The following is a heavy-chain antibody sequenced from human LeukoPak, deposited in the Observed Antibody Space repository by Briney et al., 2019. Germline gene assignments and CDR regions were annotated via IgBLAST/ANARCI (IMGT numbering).Heavy chain of an antibody. Sequence: SGPTLVNPTQTLTLTCTFSGFSLSTSGMCVSWIRQPPGKALEWLARIDWDDDKYYSTSLKTRLTISKDTAKNQVVLTMTNMAPVATATYYCARTREGSSCRRGVYYYYMDVWGKGTTVPVSS. D-gene: IGHD6-13*01. J-gene: IGHJ6*03. CDR2: IDWDDDK. V-gene: IGHV2-70*11. CDR3: ARTREGSSCRRGVYYYYMDV. CDR1: GFSLSTSGMC.